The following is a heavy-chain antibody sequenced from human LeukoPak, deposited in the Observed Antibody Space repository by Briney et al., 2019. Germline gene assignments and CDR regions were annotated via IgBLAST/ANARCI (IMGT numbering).Heavy chain of an antibody. V-gene: IGHV3-9*01. CDR3: ARVGPWLVTYGMDV. J-gene: IGHJ6*02. CDR1: GFIFNNYA. D-gene: IGHD6-19*01. Sequence: PGRSLRLSCAGSGFIFNNYAMHWVRQPPGKGLEWVSGISWNSGSIDYADSVKGRFTISRDNAKNSLYLQMNSLRAEDTAVYYCARVGPWLVTYGMDVWGQGTTVTVSS. CDR2: ISWNSGSI.